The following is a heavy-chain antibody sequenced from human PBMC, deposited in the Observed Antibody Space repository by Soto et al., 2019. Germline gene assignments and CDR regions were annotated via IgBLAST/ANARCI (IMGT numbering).Heavy chain of an antibody. CDR2: IGTAGDT. J-gene: IGHJ4*02. CDR3: ARGTGYYYDSSGYYPADY. CDR1: GFTFSSYD. D-gene: IGHD3-22*01. V-gene: IGHV3-13*01. Sequence: GGSLRLSXAASGFTFSSYDMHWVRQATGKGLEWVSAIGTAGDTYYPGSVKGRFTISRENAKNSLYLQMNSLRAGDTAVYYCARGTGYYYDSSGYYPADYWGQGTLVTVSS.